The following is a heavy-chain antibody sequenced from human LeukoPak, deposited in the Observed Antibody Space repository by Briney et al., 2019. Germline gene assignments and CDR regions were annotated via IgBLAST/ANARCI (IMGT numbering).Heavy chain of an antibody. V-gene: IGHV3-9*01. CDR3: ARDSRRGWELLAGPYY. Sequence: GGSLRLSCAASGFTFDDYAMHWVRQAPGQGLAWVSGTSWNSGSTGYADSVKGRFTISRDNARNSLYLQITRLRAEDTAVYYCARDSRRGWELLAGPYYWCEGTMVTVSS. J-gene: IGHJ4*02. D-gene: IGHD1-26*01. CDR2: TSWNSGST. CDR1: GFTFDDYA.